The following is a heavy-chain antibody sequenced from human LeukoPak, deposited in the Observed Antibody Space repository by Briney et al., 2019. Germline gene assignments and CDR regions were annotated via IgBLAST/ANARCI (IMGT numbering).Heavy chain of an antibody. CDR2: IRYDGSNK. CDR3: AKDGVVTAIRGPYWYFDL. V-gene: IGHV3-30*02. J-gene: IGHJ2*01. D-gene: IGHD2-21*02. Sequence: GGSLRLSCAASGFTFSSYGMHWVRQAPGKGLEWVAFIRYDGSNKYYADSVKGRFTISRDNSKNTLYLQMNSLRAEDTALYYCAKDGVVTAIRGPYWYFDLWGRGTLVTVSS. CDR1: GFTFSSYG.